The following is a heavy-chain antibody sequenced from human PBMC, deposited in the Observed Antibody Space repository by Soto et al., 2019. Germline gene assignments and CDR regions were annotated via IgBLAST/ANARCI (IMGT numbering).Heavy chain of an antibody. CDR3: ARGLPNYSSFDS. CDR1: GFTFSSYW. J-gene: IGHJ4*02. Sequence: EVQLVESGGGLVQPGESLRLSCAASGFTFSSYWMHWIRQAPGKGLVWVSRVSSDGSSTVYATSVKGRLTISRDNAKNTLYLQMNSLSDEDTAVYYCARGLPNYSSFDSGGQGTLVTVSS. V-gene: IGHV3-74*01. D-gene: IGHD4-4*01. CDR2: VSSDGSST.